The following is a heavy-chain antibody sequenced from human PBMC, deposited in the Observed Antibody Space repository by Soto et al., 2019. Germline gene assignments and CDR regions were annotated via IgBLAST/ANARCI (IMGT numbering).Heavy chain of an antibody. CDR1: GGTFSSYT. D-gene: IGHD3-3*01. V-gene: IGHV1-69*02. CDR2: IIPILGIA. CDR3: AGDFWSGYHARYDYYYMDV. Sequence: SVKVSCKASGGTFSSYTFSWVRQAPGQGLEWMGRIIPILGIANYAQKFQGRVTITADKSTATAYMELSRLRSEDTAVYYCAGDFWSGYHARYDYYYMDVWGRGTTVTVSS. J-gene: IGHJ6*03.